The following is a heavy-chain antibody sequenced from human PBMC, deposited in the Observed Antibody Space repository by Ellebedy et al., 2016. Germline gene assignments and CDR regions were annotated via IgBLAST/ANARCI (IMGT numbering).Heavy chain of an antibody. D-gene: IGHD6-13*01. CDR2: INPHSGGT. CDR3: TRFSSTWYWFDP. J-gene: IGHJ5*02. CDR1: GYTFTAYC. Sequence: ASVKVSXKASGYTFTAYCIHWVRQAPGQGLEWMGWINPHSGGTNFAQKFQGRVTMTRDTSISTAYMELSKLRSDDTAVYYCTRFSSTWYWFDPWGQGTLVTVS. V-gene: IGHV1-2*02.